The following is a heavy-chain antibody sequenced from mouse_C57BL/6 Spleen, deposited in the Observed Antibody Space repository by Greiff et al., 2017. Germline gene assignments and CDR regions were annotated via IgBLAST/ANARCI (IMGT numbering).Heavy chain of an antibody. CDR1: GFTFSSYA. V-gene: IGHV5-4*01. CDR2: ISDGGSYT. Sequence: EVKLVESGGGLVKPGGSLKLSCAASGFTFSSYAMSWVRQTPEKRLEWVATISDGGSYTYYPDNVEGRFTISRDNAKNNLFLHMSHLKSEDAAMYYCARDPGDYVYSMDYWGQGTALTVSS. CDR3: ARDPGDYVYSMDY. D-gene: IGHD2-4*01. J-gene: IGHJ2*01.